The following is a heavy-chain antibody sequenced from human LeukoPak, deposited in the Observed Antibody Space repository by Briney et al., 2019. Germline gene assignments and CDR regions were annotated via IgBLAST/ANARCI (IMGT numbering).Heavy chain of an antibody. CDR3: ARDLPRGIAARYYYYYYYMDV. Sequence: ASVKVSCKASGYTFTGYYMHWVRQAPGQGLEWMGWINPNSGKTNYAQKLQGRVTMTTDTSTSTASMELRSRRSDDTAGYYCARDLPRGIAARYYYYYYYMDVWGKGTTVTVSS. V-gene: IGHV1-18*04. D-gene: IGHD6-6*01. CDR2: INPNSGKT. J-gene: IGHJ6*03. CDR1: GYTFTGYY.